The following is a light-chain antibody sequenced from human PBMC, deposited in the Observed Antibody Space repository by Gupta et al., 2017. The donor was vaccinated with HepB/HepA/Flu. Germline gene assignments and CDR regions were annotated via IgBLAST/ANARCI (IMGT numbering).Light chain of an antibody. CDR3: VAWDDSLSAVL. CDR2: KNN. CDR1: SSNIGSYY. Sequence: QSVLTQPPSSSETHGQRVTISCSGSSSNIGSYYAYWFQQLPGTAPTLLIYKNNQRPSGVPDRFSGSKSGTSASLAISGFRSEDEADYYCVAWDDSLSAVLFGGGTKLTVL. V-gene: IGLV1-47*01. J-gene: IGLJ2*01.